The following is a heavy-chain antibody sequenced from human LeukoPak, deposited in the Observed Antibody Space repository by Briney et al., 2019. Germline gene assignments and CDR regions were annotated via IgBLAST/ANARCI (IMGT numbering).Heavy chain of an antibody. Sequence: NPSETLSLTCTVSGGSVGSGSYYWDWIRQTAGKGLEWIGRIHTSGSTKYSPSLKSRLTILIDTSSNQVSLNLRSVTAADTAIYYCARHGQSSDYWGPGTVVTVSS. CDR2: IHTSGST. J-gene: IGHJ4*02. CDR1: GGSVGSGSYY. CDR3: ARHGQSSDY. V-gene: IGHV4-61*02. D-gene: IGHD3/OR15-3a*01.